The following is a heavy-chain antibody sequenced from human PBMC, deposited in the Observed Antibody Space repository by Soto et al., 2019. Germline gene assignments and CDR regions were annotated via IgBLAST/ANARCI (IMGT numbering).Heavy chain of an antibody. D-gene: IGHD3-9*01. J-gene: IGHJ4*02. CDR1: GGSISSSSYY. CDR3: ARAYYDILTGYYYFDY. CDR2: IYYSGST. Sequence: SETLSLTCTVSGGSISSSSYYWGWIRQPPGKGLEWIGSIYYSGSTYYNPSLKSRVTISVDTSKNQFSLKLSSVTAADTAVYYCARAYYDILTGYYYFDYWGQGTLVTVSS. V-gene: IGHV4-39*01.